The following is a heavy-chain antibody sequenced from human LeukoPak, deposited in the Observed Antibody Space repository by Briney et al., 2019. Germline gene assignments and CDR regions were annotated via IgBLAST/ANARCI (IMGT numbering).Heavy chain of an antibody. Sequence: GASVKVSCKASGYTFTSYAISWVRQAPGQGLEWMGGIIPIFGTANYAQKFQGRVTITADESTSTAYMELSSLRSEDTAVYYCARDLIYCSSTSCSDYWGQGTLVTVSS. CDR3: ARDLIYCSSTSCSDY. V-gene: IGHV1-69*13. CDR1: GYTFTSYA. D-gene: IGHD2-2*01. CDR2: IIPIFGTA. J-gene: IGHJ4*02.